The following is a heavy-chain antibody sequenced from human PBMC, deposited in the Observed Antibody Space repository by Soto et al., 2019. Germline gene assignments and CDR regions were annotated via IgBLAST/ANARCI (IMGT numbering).Heavy chain of an antibody. CDR1: GFIFSGYA. CDR3: AKETRDYEIDS. J-gene: IGHJ5*01. CDR2: IPYDGNTK. Sequence: QVQLVESGGGVVQPGRSLRLSCAASGFIFSGYAMHWVRQAPGKGLERVAVIPYDGNTKYYADSVKGRFTVSRDNSKNSLHVQMNNLSAEDTAMYYCAKETRDYEIDSWGQATLVTVSS. V-gene: IGHV3-30-3*01. D-gene: IGHD3-16*01.